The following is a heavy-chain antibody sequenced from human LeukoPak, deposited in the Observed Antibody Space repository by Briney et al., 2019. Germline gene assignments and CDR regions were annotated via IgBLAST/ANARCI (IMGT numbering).Heavy chain of an antibody. J-gene: IGHJ5*02. Sequence: GGTLRLSCAASGFTFSSYGMSWVRQAPGKGLEWVSAISGSGGSTYYADSVKGRFTISRDNSKNTLYLQMNSLRAEDTAVYYCAKDRSKGVFRVFRNRYNWFDPWGQGTLVTVSS. V-gene: IGHV3-23*01. D-gene: IGHD3-10*01. CDR2: ISGSGGST. CDR3: AKDRSKGVFRVFRNRYNWFDP. CDR1: GFTFSSYG.